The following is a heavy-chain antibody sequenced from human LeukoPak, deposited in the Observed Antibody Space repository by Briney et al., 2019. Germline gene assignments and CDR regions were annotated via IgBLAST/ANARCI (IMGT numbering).Heavy chain of an antibody. Sequence: ASVKISCKVSGYTFTDYYMHWVQQAPGKGLEWMGLVDPEDGETIYAEKFQGRVAITADTSTDTAYMELSSLRSEDTAVYYCATGVVPAAIDLDAFDIWGQGTMVTVSS. CDR2: VDPEDGET. D-gene: IGHD2-2*01. CDR3: ATGVVPAAIDLDAFDI. V-gene: IGHV1-69-2*01. CDR1: GYTFTDYY. J-gene: IGHJ3*02.